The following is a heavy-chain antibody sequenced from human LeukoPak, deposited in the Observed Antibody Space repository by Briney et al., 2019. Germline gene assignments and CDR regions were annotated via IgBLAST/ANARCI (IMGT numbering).Heavy chain of an antibody. V-gene: IGHV1-46*01. Sequence: ASVKVSCKASGYTFTSYYMHWVRQAPGHGLEWMGIINPTTRSTSYAQKFQGRVTMTRDTSTSTVYMELSSLRSEDTAVYYCARDPPLGLGTPEYYFDYWGQGTLVTVSS. CDR3: ARDPPLGLGTPEYYFDY. CDR2: INPTTRST. J-gene: IGHJ4*02. D-gene: IGHD3-16*01. CDR1: GYTFTSYY.